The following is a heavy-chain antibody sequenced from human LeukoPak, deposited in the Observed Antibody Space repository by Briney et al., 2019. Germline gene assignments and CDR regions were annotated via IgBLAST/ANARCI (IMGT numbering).Heavy chain of an antibody. CDR3: GSLQSAGTREDFDY. Sequence: ASVKVSCKASGYTFTSYAMNWVRQAPGQGLEWMGWINTNTGNPTYAQGFTGRFVFSLDTSVSTAYLQISSLKAEDTAVYYCGSLQSAGTREDFDYWGQGTLVTVSS. J-gene: IGHJ4*02. D-gene: IGHD6-13*01. V-gene: IGHV7-4-1*02. CDR1: GYTFTSYA. CDR2: INTNTGNP.